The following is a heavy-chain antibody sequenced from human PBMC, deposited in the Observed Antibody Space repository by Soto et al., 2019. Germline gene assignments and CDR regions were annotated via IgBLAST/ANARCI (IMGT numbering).Heavy chain of an antibody. V-gene: IGHV4-39*01. Sequence: PSETLSLTCTVSGGSISRSSYYWGWIRQPPGKGLEWIGRMYYSGSTYYNPSLKSRVTISVDTSKNQFALMLSSVTAADTAVYYCARIQIVVVPAAIGPRRGSGYYYYMDVWGKGTSVTVSS. CDR2: MYYSGST. CDR1: GGSISRSSYY. J-gene: IGHJ6*03. D-gene: IGHD2-2*01. CDR3: ARIQIVVVPAAIGPRRGSGYYYYMDV.